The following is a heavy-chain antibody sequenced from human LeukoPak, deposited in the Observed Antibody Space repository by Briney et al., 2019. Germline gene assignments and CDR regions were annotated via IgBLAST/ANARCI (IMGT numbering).Heavy chain of an antibody. D-gene: IGHD3-22*01. V-gene: IGHV3-11*01. CDR1: GFTFSDYY. CDR2: ISSSGSTI. CDR3: ARGVDYYDSSGSHFDY. Sequence: GGSLRLSCAASGFTFSDYYMSWIRQAPGKGLEWVSYISSSGSTIYYADSVKGRFTISRDNAKNSLYLQMNSLRAEDTAVYYCARGVDYYDSSGSHFDYWGQGTLVTVSS. J-gene: IGHJ4*02.